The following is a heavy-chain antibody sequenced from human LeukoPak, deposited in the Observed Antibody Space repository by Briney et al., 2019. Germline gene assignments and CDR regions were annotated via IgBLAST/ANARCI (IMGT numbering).Heavy chain of an antibody. J-gene: IGHJ5*02. Sequence: SETLSLTCTVSGGSIRSYWSWIRQPAGKGLEWIGRIYGSGSTDYNPSLKSRVTMSIDTSKNQFSLKLSSVTAADTAVYYCARFRSTTQIARFDPWGQGTLVTVSS. V-gene: IGHV4-4*07. D-gene: IGHD2-2*01. CDR3: ARFRSTTQIARFDP. CDR2: IYGSGST. CDR1: GGSIRSY.